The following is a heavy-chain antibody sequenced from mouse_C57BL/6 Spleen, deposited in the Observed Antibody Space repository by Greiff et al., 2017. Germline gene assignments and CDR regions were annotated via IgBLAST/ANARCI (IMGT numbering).Heavy chain of an antibody. CDR1: GYTFTSYW. J-gene: IGHJ2*01. CDR2: IDPSDSYT. CDR3: ARGTTVGDY. D-gene: IGHD1-1*01. Sequence: VQLQQPGAELVMPGASVKLSCKASGYTFTSYWMHWVKQRPGPGIDWIGEIDPSDSYTNYNQKFKGKSTLTVDKSSSTDYMQLSSLTSEDSAVYYCARGTTVGDYWGQGTTLTVSS. V-gene: IGHV1-69*01.